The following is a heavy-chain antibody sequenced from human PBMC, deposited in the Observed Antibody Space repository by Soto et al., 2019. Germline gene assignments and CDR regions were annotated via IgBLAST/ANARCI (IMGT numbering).Heavy chain of an antibody. CDR1: GYTFSSHG. CDR3: AREGSYGWYDC. CDR2: ISGYNGNA. Sequence: ASVKVSCKASGYTFSSHGIIWVRQAPGQGLEWMGWISGYNGNAKYAQRFQGRVTMTTDTSTSTAYMDLRSLGSDDSAVYYCAREGSYGWYDCWGQGTLVTVSS. V-gene: IGHV1-18*01. D-gene: IGHD2-15*01. J-gene: IGHJ5*01.